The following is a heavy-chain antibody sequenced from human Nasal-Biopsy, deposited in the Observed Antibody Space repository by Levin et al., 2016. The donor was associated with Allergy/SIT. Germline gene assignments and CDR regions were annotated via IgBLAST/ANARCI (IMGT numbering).Heavy chain of an antibody. CDR2: IIPMNGVT. J-gene: IGHJ4*02. D-gene: IGHD1-26*01. V-gene: IGHV1-69*04. CDR1: GGTFSIST. Sequence: SVKVSCKASGGTFSISTVNWVRQAPGQGLEWMGRIIPMNGVTKYAQKFQGRVKMTADKSTNTAYMELNSLTSEDTALYYCARDIRGSFSFLDHWGQGTPVTVST. CDR3: ARDIRGSFSFLDH.